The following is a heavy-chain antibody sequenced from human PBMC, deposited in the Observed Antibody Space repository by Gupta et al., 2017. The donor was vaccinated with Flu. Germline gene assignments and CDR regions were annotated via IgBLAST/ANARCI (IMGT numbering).Heavy chain of an antibody. Sequence: EVQLVESGGGLVQPGGCLRLSCAASRLPYTSRWMTWVRQAPGTGRAGGANINQDGSVKNCVDSVKVRFTISRDNAKNSLYLHMNSLRAEDTAVYFCARDWAYIALDYWGQGTLVTVSS. CDR3: ARDWAYIALDY. V-gene: IGHV3-7*01. CDR2: INQDGSVK. D-gene: IGHD5-12*01. J-gene: IGHJ4*02. CDR1: RLPYTSRW.